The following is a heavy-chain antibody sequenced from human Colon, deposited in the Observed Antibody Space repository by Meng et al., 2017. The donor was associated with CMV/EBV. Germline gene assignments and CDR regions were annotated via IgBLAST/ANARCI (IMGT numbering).Heavy chain of an antibody. CDR3: ARARDRDGLYNFDS. CDR1: GGSFRKYA. CDR2: IVPIFVTP. D-gene: IGHD5-24*01. Sequence: VPLVPSGAEVKNPGPSVKVPCRTSGGSFRKYAVSSVRQAPGQGLEWMGGIVPIFVTPNYAQKFQGRVTVTADESTSTAYMELSSLTSEDTAIYYCARARDRDGLYNFDSWGQGTLVTVSS. J-gene: IGHJ4*02. V-gene: IGHV1-69*01.